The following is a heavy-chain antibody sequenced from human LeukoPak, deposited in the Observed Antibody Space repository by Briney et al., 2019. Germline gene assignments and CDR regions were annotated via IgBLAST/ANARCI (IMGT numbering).Heavy chain of an antibody. J-gene: IGHJ5*02. CDR1: GGTFSSYA. V-gene: IGHV1-69*13. D-gene: IGHD2-2*01. CDR2: IIPIFGTA. Sequence: SVNVSCKASGGTFSSYAISWVRQAPGQGLEWMGGIIPIFGTANYAQKFQGRVTITADESTSTAYMELSSLRSEDTAVYYCATCSSTSCHSLDNWFDPWGQGTLVTVSS. CDR3: ATCSSTSCHSLDNWFDP.